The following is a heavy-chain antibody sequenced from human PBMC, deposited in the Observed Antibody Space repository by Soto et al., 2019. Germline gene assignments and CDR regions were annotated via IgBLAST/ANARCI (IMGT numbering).Heavy chain of an antibody. CDR3: AKGVSYSPAFYFDS. J-gene: IGHJ4*02. CDR2: IYSGGST. V-gene: IGHV3-53*01. CDR1: GFTFRNYW. D-gene: IGHD1-26*01. Sequence: PGVSLRLSCAASGFTFRNYWMSWVRQAPGKGLEWVSVIYSGGSTYYADSVKGRFTISRDSSKNTLYLQMHSLRAEDTAVYYCAKGVSYSPAFYFDSWGQGTLVTVSS.